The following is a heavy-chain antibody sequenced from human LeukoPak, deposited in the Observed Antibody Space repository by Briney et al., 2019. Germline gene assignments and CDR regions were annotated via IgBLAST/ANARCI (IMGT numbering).Heavy chain of an antibody. CDR3: ARRRRRYCSSTSCYGKPLDY. CDR2: IYYSGST. Sequence: SETLSLTCTVSGGSISSSSYYWGWIRQPPGKGLEWIGSIYYSGSTYYNPSLKSRVTISVDTSKNQFSPKLSSVAAADTAVYYCARRRRRYCSSTSCYGKPLDYWGQGTLVTVSS. V-gene: IGHV4-39*01. CDR1: GGSISSSSYY. D-gene: IGHD2-2*01. J-gene: IGHJ4*02.